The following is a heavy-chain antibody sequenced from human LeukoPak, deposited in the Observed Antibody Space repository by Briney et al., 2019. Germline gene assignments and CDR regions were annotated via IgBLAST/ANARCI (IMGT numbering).Heavy chain of an antibody. CDR3: AKDRVDSGYDFSFDY. CDR2: ISWNSGSI. D-gene: IGHD5-12*01. CDR1: GFTFDDYA. Sequence: GGSLRLSCAASGFTFDDYAMHWVRQAPGKGLEWVSGISWNSGSIGYADSVKGRFTISRDNAKNSLYLQMNSLRAEDTALYYCAKDRVDSGYDFSFDYWGQGTLVTVSS. V-gene: IGHV3-9*01. J-gene: IGHJ4*02.